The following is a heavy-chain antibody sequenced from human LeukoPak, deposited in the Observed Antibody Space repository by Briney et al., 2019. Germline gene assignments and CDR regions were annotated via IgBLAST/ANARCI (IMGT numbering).Heavy chain of an antibody. D-gene: IGHD6-19*01. CDR2: ISAYNGNT. CDR1: GYTFTSYG. V-gene: IGHV1-18*01. CDR3: ARFGWGWYYFDY. J-gene: IGHJ4*02. Sequence: ASVTVSCTASGYTFTSYGISWVRQAPGQGLEWMGWISAYNGNTNNAQKLQGRVTMTTDTSTSTAYMELRSLRSDDTAVYYCARFGWGWYYFDYWGQGTLVTVSS.